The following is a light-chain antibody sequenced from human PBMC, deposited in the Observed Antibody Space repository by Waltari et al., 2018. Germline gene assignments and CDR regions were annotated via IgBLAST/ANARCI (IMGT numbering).Light chain of an antibody. J-gene: IGKJ1*01. V-gene: IGKV3-20*01. CDR2: GAS. CDR1: QSISRS. Sequence: EIMLTQSPGTLSLSPGERATLSCRASQSISRSLAWYQHKPGQAPRLLIYGASSRATGIPDRFSGRGSGTDFSLTISRLQPEDFAVYYCQHYVRLPATFGQGTKVDIK. CDR3: QHYVRLPAT.